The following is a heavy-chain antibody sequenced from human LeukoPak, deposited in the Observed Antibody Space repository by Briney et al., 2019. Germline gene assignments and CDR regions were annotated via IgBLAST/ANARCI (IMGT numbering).Heavy chain of an antibody. J-gene: IGHJ4*02. CDR2: ISSNGGST. Sequence: GGSLRLSCAASGFTFSSYSMHWVRQAPGKGLEYVSAISSNGGSTYYANSVKGRFTISRDNSKNTLYLQMGSLRVEHMAVYYCARLQHNAFGSTSQAGYFFADWGQARLVTVSS. CDR1: GFTFSSYS. D-gene: IGHD2-2*01. CDR3: ARLQHNAFGSTSQAGYFFAD. V-gene: IGHV3-64*01.